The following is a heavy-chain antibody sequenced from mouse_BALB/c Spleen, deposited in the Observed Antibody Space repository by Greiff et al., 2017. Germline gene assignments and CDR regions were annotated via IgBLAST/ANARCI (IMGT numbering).Heavy chain of an antibody. J-gene: IGHJ3*01. CDR1: GYTFTSYY. CDR2: INPSNGGT. Sequence: VQLQQSGAELVKPGASVKLSCKASGYTFTSYYMYWVKQRPGQGLEWIGEINPSNGGTNFNEKFKSKATLTVDKSSSTAYMQLSSLTSEDSAVYYCTRWTTATAYWGQGTLVTVSA. V-gene: IGHV1S81*02. CDR3: TRWTTATAY. D-gene: IGHD1-2*01.